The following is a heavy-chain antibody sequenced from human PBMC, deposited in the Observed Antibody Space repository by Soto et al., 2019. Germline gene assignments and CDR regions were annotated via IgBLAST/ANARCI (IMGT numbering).Heavy chain of an antibody. D-gene: IGHD3-10*01. J-gene: IGHJ4*02. Sequence: QVQLVESGGGVVQPGRSLRLSCAASGFTFSSYGMHWVRQAPGKGLEWVAVISYDGSNKYYADSVKGRFTISRDNSKNTLYLQMNNRRAEDTAVYYCAPWFGAFDYCGQGTLVTVSS. CDR3: APWFGAFDY. V-gene: IGHV3-30*03. CDR1: GFTFSSYG. CDR2: ISYDGSNK.